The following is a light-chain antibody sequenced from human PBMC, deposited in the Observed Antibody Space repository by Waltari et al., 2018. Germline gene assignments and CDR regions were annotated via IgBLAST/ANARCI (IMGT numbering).Light chain of an antibody. J-gene: IGKJ1*01. CDR3: QKYGTRPAT. V-gene: IGKV3-20*01. CDR1: QSVSRT. CDR2: DAS. Sequence: EIVLTQSPGTLSLSPGDRATLSCGASQSVSRTLAWYQQKPGQAPRLRIYDASIRATGIPDRFSGSGSGTDFSLTISRLEPEDFAVYYCQKYGTRPATFGQGTKVEVK.